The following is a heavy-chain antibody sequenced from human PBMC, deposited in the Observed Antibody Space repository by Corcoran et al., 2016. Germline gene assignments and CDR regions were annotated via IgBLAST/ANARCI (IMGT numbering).Heavy chain of an antibody. CDR1: RGTFSISA. CDR2: IIPIFGTA. V-gene: IGHV1-69*01. Sequence: QMQLVQSGAQVKKPGSSLKVSCKASRGTFSISAINWVRQAPGQGLEWMGGIIPIFGTANYAQKFQGRVTMTADESTSTAYMGLSNLRAEDTAVYDCESRGHYNGMDVGGQGTTVTVSS. J-gene: IGHJ6*02. CDR3: ESRGHYNGMDV. D-gene: IGHD3-10*01.